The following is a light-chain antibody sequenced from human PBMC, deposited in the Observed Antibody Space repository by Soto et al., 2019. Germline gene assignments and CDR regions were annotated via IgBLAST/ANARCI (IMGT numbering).Light chain of an antibody. CDR3: QVWDSSSEVL. CDR2: YDS. CDR1: NIGSKS. Sequence: SDELTQPPSVSVAPGKTARITCGGNNIGSKSVHWYQQKPGQAPVLVIYYDSDRPSGIPERFSGSNSGNTATLTISRVEAGDEADYYCQVWDSSSEVLFGGGTKVTVL. V-gene: IGLV3-21*04. J-gene: IGLJ2*01.